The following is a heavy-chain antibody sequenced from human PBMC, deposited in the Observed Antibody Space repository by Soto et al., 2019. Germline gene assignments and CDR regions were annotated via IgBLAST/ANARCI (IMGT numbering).Heavy chain of an antibody. CDR2: XXTXXXT. D-gene: IGHD1-1*01. Sequence: GSLRLSCTASGFTFGDYAMSWFRQPAGXGXXWIGXXXTXXXTNYNPSLKSRVTMSVDTSKNQFSLKLSSVTAADTAVYYCASGNGDYWGQGTLVNVSS. CDR1: GFTFGDYA. CDR3: ASGNGDY. J-gene: IGHJ4*02. V-gene: IGHV4-4*07.